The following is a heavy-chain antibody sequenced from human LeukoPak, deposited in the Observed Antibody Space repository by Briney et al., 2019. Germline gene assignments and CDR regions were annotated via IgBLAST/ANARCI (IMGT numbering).Heavy chain of an antibody. CDR2: IKRKTDGGTT. D-gene: IGHD6-13*01. V-gene: IGHV3-15*01. CDR1: GFTFSDAW. CDR3: TTPSTWAAFDY. Sequence: GGSLRLSCAASGFTFSDAWMTWVRQAPGKGLEWVGRIKRKTDGGTTDYAAPVKGRFTISRDDSKHTLYLQMNSLKTEDTAVYYCTTPSTWAAFDYWGQGTLVTVSA. J-gene: IGHJ4*02.